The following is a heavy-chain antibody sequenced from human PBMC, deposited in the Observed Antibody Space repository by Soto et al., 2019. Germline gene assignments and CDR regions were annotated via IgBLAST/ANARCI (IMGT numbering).Heavy chain of an antibody. V-gene: IGHV4-39*07. CDR2: IYYSGST. D-gene: IGHD5-18*01. J-gene: IGHJ4*02. Sequence: SETLSLTCTVSGGSISRSSYYWGWIRQPPGKGLEWIGSIYYSGSTYYNPSLKSRVTISVDTSKNQFSLKLSSVTAADTAVYYCARTLYSYGPRFDYWGQGTLVTVSS. CDR1: GGSISRSSYY. CDR3: ARTLYSYGPRFDY.